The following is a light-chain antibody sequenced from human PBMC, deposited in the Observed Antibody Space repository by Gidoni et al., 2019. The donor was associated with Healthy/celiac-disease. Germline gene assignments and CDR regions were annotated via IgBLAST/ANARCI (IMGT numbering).Light chain of an antibody. V-gene: IGKV1-13*02. CDR1: QGISSS. J-gene: IGKJ1*01. CDR3: QQFNSDPT. CDR2: DAS. Sequence: AIQLTQSPSSLSASVADRVTITCRASQGISSSLAWYQHKPGKAPKLLIYDASSLESGVPSRCSCSGAGTDFTRTISSLQPEDFASYYCQQFNSDPTFGQGTKVEIK.